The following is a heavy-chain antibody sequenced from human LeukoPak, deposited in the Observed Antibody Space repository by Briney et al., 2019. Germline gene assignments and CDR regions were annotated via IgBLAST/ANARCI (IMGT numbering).Heavy chain of an antibody. V-gene: IGHV3-21*06. CDR1: GFSFSRYN. Sequence: GGSLRLSCAASGFSFSRYNMNWVRQAPGKGLEWVSSISSSPSYIYYADSVKGRFIISRDNAKDSLYLQMNSLRVEDTAVYYCLRGDRRDYWGQGTLVTVSS. CDR2: ISSSPSYI. J-gene: IGHJ4*02. CDR3: LRGDRRDY.